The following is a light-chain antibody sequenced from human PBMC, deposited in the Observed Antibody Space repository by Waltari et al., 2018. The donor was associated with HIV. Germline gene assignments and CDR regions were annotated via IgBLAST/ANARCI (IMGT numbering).Light chain of an antibody. J-gene: IGLJ2*01. CDR1: HSNIGRNT. CDR2: GKN. V-gene: IGLV1-44*01. Sequence: QSVLPQPPSASGTPGQRVTISCSGSHSNIGRNTVSWFQQLPGTAPKVLIYGKNQRPSGVPDRFSGSKSGTSASLAISGLQSDDEADYFCASWDDSFNGPVFGGGTKLTVV. CDR3: ASWDDSFNGPV.